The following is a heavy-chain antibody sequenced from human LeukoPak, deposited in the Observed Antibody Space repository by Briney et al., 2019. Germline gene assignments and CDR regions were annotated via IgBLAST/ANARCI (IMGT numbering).Heavy chain of an antibody. CDR2: ISSSSSYI. CDR3: ARDRGISFYFDY. J-gene: IGHJ4*02. CDR1: GFTFSSYS. V-gene: IGHV3-21*01. D-gene: IGHD3-16*02. Sequence: GGSLRLSCAASGFTFSSYSMNWVRQAPGKGLEWVSSISSSSSYIYYADSVKGRFTISRDNAKNSLYLQMNSLRAEDTAVYYCARDRGISFYFDYWGQGTLVTVSS.